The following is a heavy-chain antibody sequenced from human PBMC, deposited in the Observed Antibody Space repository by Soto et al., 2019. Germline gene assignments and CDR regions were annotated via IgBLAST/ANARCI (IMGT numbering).Heavy chain of an antibody. V-gene: IGHV1-2*04. CDR2: INPNSGGT. J-gene: IGHJ4*02. CDR1: GYTFTGYY. D-gene: IGHD3-22*01. Sequence: GASVQVSCKASGYTFTGYYMHWVRQAPGQGLEWMGWINPNSGGTNYAQKFQGWVTMTRDTSISTAYMELSRLRSDDTAVYFCARDPRYYDSSGYYPTYFDYWGQGTLVTVSS. CDR3: ARDPRYYDSSGYYPTYFDY.